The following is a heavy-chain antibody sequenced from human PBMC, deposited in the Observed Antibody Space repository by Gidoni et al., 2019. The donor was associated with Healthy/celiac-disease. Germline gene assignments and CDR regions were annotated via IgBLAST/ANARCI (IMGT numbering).Heavy chain of an antibody. V-gene: IGHV4-34*01. CDR2: INHSGST. Sequence: QVQLQQWGAGLLKPSETLSLTCAVYGGSFSGYYWSWIRQPPGKGLEWIGEINHSGSTNYNPSLKSRVTISVDTSKNQFSLKLSSVTAADTAVYYCASLFGVVIKIFDYWGQGTLVTVSS. CDR3: ASLFGVVIKIFDY. CDR1: GGSFSGYY. J-gene: IGHJ4*02. D-gene: IGHD3-3*01.